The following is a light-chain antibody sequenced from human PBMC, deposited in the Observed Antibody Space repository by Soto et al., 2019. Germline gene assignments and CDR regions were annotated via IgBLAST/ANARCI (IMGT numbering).Light chain of an antibody. Sequence: DIQITQSPSSLSASVGDRVTITCRASQTITNYLNWYQQQSGKAPKLLIYATDTLQPGVPSRFSGSGSGTDFTLTISSLQPEDFATYYCLQHNTYPRTFGQGTKVDIK. V-gene: IGKV1-17*01. CDR2: ATD. J-gene: IGKJ1*01. CDR3: LQHNTYPRT. CDR1: QTITNY.